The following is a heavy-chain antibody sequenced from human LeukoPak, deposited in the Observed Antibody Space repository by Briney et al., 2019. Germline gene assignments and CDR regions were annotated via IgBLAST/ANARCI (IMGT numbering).Heavy chain of an antibody. D-gene: IGHD2-21*02. Sequence: PGGSLRLSCAASEFSFRSYWMSWVRQAAGKGLEWVAIISYAGSNKFYADSVKGRFAISRDNSKNTLYLQMDSLRAEDTAVYYCAKTKVGTGLDALDIWGQGTMVTV. J-gene: IGHJ3*02. V-gene: IGHV3-30*18. CDR1: EFSFRSYW. CDR2: ISYAGSNK. CDR3: AKTKVGTGLDALDI.